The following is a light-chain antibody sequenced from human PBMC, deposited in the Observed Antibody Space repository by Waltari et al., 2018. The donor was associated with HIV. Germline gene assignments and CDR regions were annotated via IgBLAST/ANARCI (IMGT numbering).Light chain of an antibody. V-gene: IGLV2-23*02. CDR3: CSYAGSRRV. CDR2: EVN. Sequence: QSALTQPASVSGSPGQSITISCTGTSSDVGSYNLVSWYQQYPGKAPKLMIYEVNKRPSGIASRCSGSKSGNTASLTISGLQAEDEADYYCCSYAGSRRVFGTGTKVTVL. CDR1: SSDVGSYNL. J-gene: IGLJ1*01.